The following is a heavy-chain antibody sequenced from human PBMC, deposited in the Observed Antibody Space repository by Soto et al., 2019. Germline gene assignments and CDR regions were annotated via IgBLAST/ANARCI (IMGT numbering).Heavy chain of an antibody. CDR3: ATGSFTSTGGRIGYHYNAMDV. J-gene: IGHJ6*02. CDR1: GGPFSSHS. CDR2: IIPIFGPA. V-gene: IGHV1-69*13. D-gene: IGHD1-1*01. Sequence: SVKVSCKSSGGPFSSHSINWVRQAPGQGLEWMGGIIPIFGPANSAKKFQGRVTITADESTTTAYMELSSLTSEDTAVYYCATGSFTSTGGRIGYHYNAMDVWGQGTTVTVSS.